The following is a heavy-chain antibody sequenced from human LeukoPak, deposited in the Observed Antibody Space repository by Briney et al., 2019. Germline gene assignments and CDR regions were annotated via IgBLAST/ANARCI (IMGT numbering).Heavy chain of an antibody. Sequence: GPTLVHPTQTLPLSCTFSAVSLSTTGVGVNWIRQSPGKALECLALIYWNDDKRYSPSLRSRLTITRDTSKNQVVLTMTNMDLVDTATYYCAHRGGAVTGHYYFDYWGQGTLVTVSS. CDR1: AVSLSTTGVG. D-gene: IGHD6-19*01. CDR3: AHRGGAVTGHYYFDY. CDR2: IYWNDDK. V-gene: IGHV2-5*01. J-gene: IGHJ4*02.